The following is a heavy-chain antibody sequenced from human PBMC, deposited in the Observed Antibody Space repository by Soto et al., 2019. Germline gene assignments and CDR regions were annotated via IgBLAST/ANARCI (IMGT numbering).Heavy chain of an antibody. CDR2: IYYSGST. V-gene: IGHV4-31*03. CDR1: GGSISSGGYY. J-gene: IGHJ4*02. CDR3: ARVRFLEWPVDY. D-gene: IGHD3-3*01. Sequence: SETLSLTCTVSGGSISSGGYYWSWIRQHPGKGLEWIGYIYYSGSTYYNPSLKSRVTISVDTSKNQFSLKLSSVTAADTAVYYCARVRFLEWPVDYWGQGTLVTVSS.